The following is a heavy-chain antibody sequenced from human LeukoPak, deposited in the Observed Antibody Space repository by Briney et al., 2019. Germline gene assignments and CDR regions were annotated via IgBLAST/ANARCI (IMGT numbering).Heavy chain of an antibody. CDR2: IYYSGST. Sequence: SETLSLTCTVSGGSISSYYWSWIRQPPGKGLEWIGYIYYSGSTNYNPSLKSRVTISVDTSKNLFSPKLSSVTAADTAVYYCARAHVWGSYRLYYFDYWGQGTLVTVSS. V-gene: IGHV4-59*12. CDR1: GGSISSYY. D-gene: IGHD3-16*02. CDR3: ARAHVWGSYRLYYFDY. J-gene: IGHJ4*02.